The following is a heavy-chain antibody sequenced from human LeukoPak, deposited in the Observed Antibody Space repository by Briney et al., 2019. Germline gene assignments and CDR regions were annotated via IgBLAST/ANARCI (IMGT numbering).Heavy chain of an antibody. CDR2: IGTAGDT. J-gene: IGHJ2*01. V-gene: IGHV3-13*01. D-gene: IGHD3-10*01. CDR3: ARAYFITMVRGVIRNWYFDL. Sequence: GGSLRLSCAASGFTFSSYDMHWVRQATGKGLEWVSAIGTAGDTYYPGSVKGRFTTSRENAKNSLYLQMNSLRAGDTAVYYCARAYFITMVRGVIRNWYFDLWGRGTLVTVSS. CDR1: GFTFSSYD.